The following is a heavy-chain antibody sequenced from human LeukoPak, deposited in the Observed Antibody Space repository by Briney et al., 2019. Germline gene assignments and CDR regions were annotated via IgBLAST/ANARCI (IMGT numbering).Heavy chain of an antibody. CDR1: GGSFSGYY. D-gene: IGHD3-9*01. V-gene: IGHV4-34*01. CDR3: ASTNRIYDILTAYRYYFDY. CDR2: INHSGST. J-gene: IGHJ4*02. Sequence: SETLSLTCAVYGGSFSGYYWSWIRQPPGKGLEWIGEINHSGSTNYNPSLKSRVTISVDTSKNQFSLKLSSVTAADTAVYYCASTNRIYDILTAYRYYFDYWGQGTLVTVSS.